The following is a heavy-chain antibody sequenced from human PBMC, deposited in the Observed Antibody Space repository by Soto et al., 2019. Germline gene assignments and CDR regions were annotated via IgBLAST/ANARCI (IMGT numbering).Heavy chain of an antibody. V-gene: IGHV1-69*01. CDR1: GGTFSSYA. Sequence: QVQLVQSGAEVQKPGSSVKVSCKASGGTFSSYAISWVRQAPGQGLEWMGGIIPIFGTANYAQKFQGRVTITADESTSTAYMELSSLRSEDTAVYYCAISYSNYPYYYYGMDVWGQGTTVTVSS. D-gene: IGHD4-4*01. J-gene: IGHJ6*02. CDR2: IIPIFGTA. CDR3: AISYSNYPYYYYGMDV.